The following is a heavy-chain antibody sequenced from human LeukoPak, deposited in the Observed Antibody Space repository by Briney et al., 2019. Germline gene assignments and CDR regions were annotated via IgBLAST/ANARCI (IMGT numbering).Heavy chain of an antibody. V-gene: IGHV3-48*04. J-gene: IGHJ4*02. CDR2: ISGSGNTI. CDR1: GLSLSPYS. Sequence: PGGSLRLSCAASGLSLSPYSMNWVRQAPGKGLEWISYISGSGNTIYYADSVKGRFTISRDNAKNSLYLQVNSLRAEDTAVYYCASMTTYCGGDCYFFDYWGQGTLVTVSS. D-gene: IGHD2-21*02. CDR3: ASMTTYCGGDCYFFDY.